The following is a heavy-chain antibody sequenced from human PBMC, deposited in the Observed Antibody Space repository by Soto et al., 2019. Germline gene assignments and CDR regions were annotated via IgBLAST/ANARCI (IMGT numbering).Heavy chain of an antibody. J-gene: IGHJ3*02. CDR2: IYYSGST. V-gene: IGHV4-59*12. D-gene: IGHD1-26*01. Sequence: LEILSLTCTVSGGSISSYCWSWIRQPPGKGLEWIGYIYYSGSTNYNPSLKSRVTISVDTSKNQFSLKLSSVTAEDTALYYCAIEKVGATSVHVFDIWGQGTMVTVSS. CDR3: AIEKVGATSVHVFDI. CDR1: GGSISSYC.